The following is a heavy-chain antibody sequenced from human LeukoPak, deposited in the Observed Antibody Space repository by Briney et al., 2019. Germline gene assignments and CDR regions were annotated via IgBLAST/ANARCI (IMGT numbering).Heavy chain of an antibody. CDR2: ISPTGSTT. D-gene: IGHD5-12*01. V-gene: IGHV3-74*01. Sequence: GGSLRLSCTASEFSFSGHWMHWARQLPGKGLVWVSRISPTGSTTSYADSVKGRFTISRDNARNTLYLQMNSLRAEDTAVYYCARVGGAYDLYFDYWGQGTLVTVSS. J-gene: IGHJ4*02. CDR3: ARVGGAYDLYFDY. CDR1: EFSFSGHW.